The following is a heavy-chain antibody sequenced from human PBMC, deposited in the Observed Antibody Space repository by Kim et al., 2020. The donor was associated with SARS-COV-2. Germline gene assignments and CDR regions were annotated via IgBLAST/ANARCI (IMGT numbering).Heavy chain of an antibody. J-gene: IGHJ4*01. CDR3: AKDIFIRGGEEGIDY. CDR2: ISWNSGSI. V-gene: IGHV3-9*01. CDR1: GFTFDDYA. D-gene: IGHD3-10*01. Sequence: GGSLRLSCAASGFTFDDYAMHWVRQAPGKGLEWVSGISWNSGSIGYADSVKGRFTISRDNAKNSLYLQMNSLRAEDTALYYCAKDIFIRGGEEGIDYWG.